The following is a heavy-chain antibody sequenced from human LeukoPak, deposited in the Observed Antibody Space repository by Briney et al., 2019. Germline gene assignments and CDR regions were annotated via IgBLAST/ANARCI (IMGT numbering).Heavy chain of an antibody. J-gene: IGHJ4*02. Sequence: GGSLRLSCAASGFTFSPYAMNWVRQAPGKGLEWVSYISSSGSTIYYEDSVKGRFTISRDNAKNSLYLQMNSLRAEDTAVYYCAREAGGYTYGSFDYWGQGTLVTVSS. CDR3: AREAGGYTYGSFDY. CDR1: GFTFSPYA. D-gene: IGHD5-18*01. V-gene: IGHV3-48*03. CDR2: ISSSGSTI.